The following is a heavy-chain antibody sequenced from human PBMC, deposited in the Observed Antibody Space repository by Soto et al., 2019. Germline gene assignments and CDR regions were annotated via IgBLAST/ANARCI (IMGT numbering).Heavy chain of an antibody. V-gene: IGHV3-53*04. J-gene: IGHJ6*02. D-gene: IGHD3-10*01. CDR3: ARDGPYYYASRMDL. Sequence: EVQLVESGGGLVQPGGSLRLSCAASGIPVSSNYMTWVRQAPGKGLEWVSVLHSGGDTYYANSVKGRFTISRHDSTNTLFLQMNSLTAEDTAVYYCARDGPYYYASRMDLWGQGTTVTVSS. CDR2: LHSGGDT. CDR1: GIPVSSNY.